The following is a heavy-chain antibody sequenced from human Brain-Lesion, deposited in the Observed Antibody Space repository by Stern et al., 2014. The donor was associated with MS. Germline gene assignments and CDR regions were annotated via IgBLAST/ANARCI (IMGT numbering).Heavy chain of an antibody. Sequence: VQLVESGPGLVKPSQTLPLTCTVSGASIGGGDYYWSWIRQPPGKGLEWIGHIYYSGTTYYKPSLKSRVTISLDTSKNQFSLNLSSVTAADTAVYYCAGAIGKYELLEAFDMWGQGTKVTVSS. CDR2: IYYSGTT. D-gene: IGHD2-2*01. V-gene: IGHV4-30-4*01. CDR1: GASIGGGDYY. CDR3: AGAIGKYELLEAFDM. J-gene: IGHJ3*02.